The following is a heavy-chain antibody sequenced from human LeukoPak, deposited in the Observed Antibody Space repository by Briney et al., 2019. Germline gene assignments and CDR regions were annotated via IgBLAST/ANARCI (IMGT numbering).Heavy chain of an antibody. J-gene: IGHJ4*02. Sequence: ASGKVASKASGYSFTGYYMHWVRQAAGQGLEGMGWIKRTTGGKNYQQQFHGRVTMTSDTSTSTAYMELRRLRSDDTAVYYCARETAGIAVAGSLDYWGQGTLVTVSS. CDR3: ARETAGIAVAGSLDY. CDR2: IKRTTGGK. V-gene: IGHV1-2*02. D-gene: IGHD6-19*01. CDR1: GYSFTGYY.